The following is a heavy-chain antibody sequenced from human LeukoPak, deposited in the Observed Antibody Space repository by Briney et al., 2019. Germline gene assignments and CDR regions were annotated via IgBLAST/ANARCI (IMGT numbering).Heavy chain of an antibody. CDR2: INHSGST. J-gene: IGHJ6*03. V-gene: IGHV4-34*01. Sequence: PSETLSLTCAVYGGSFSGYYWSSIRQPPGKGLEWIGEINHSGSTNYNPSLKSRVTISVDTSKNQFSLKLSSVTAADTAVYYCARGPPFQYSSSWYTSYYYYYMDVWGKGTTVTVSS. CDR3: ARGPPFQYSSSWYTSYYYYYMDV. CDR1: GGSFSGYY. D-gene: IGHD6-13*01.